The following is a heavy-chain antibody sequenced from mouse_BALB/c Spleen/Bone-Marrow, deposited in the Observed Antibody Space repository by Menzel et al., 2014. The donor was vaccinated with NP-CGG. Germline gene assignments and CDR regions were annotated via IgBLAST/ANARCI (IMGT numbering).Heavy chain of an antibody. D-gene: IGHD2-3*01. V-gene: IGHV14-4*02. CDR3: NGGYYEAWFAY. CDR1: GFNIKDYY. J-gene: IGHJ3*01. Sequence: DVKLQESGAELVRSGASVKLSCTASGFNIKDYYMHWVKQRPEQGPEWIGWIDPENGDTEYAPKFQGKATMTADTSSNTAYLQLSSLTSEDTAVYYCNGGYYEAWFAYWGQGTLVTVSA. CDR2: IDPENGDT.